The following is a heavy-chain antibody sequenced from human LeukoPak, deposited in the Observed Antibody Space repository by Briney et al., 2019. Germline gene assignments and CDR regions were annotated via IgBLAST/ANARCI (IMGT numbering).Heavy chain of an antibody. Sequence: PGGSLRLSCAASGFTVSSNYMSWVRQAPGKGLEWVSVIYSGGSTYYADSVKGRFTISGDNSKNTLYLQMNSLRAEDTAVYYCRITMVRGVIITPDYWGQGTLVTVSS. CDR2: IYSGGST. V-gene: IGHV3-66*01. D-gene: IGHD3-10*01. CDR3: RITMVRGVIITPDY. CDR1: GFTVSSNY. J-gene: IGHJ4*02.